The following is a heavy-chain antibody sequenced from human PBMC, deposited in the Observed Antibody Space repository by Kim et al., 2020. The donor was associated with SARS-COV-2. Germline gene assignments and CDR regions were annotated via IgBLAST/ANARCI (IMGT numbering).Heavy chain of an antibody. Sequence: GGSLRLSCAASGFTFSSYSMNWVRQAPGKGLEWVSYISSSSSTIYYADSVKGRFTISRDNAKNSLYLQMNSLRDEDTAVYYCAREERRLGEPDYYYYGMDVWGQGTTVTVSS. D-gene: IGHD3-16*01. CDR2: ISSSSSTI. CDR1: GFTFSSYS. CDR3: AREERRLGEPDYYYYGMDV. V-gene: IGHV3-48*02. J-gene: IGHJ6*02.